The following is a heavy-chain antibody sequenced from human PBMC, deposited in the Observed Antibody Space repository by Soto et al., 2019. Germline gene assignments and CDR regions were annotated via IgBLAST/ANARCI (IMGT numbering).Heavy chain of an antibody. V-gene: IGHV4-30-4*01. CDR2: IYYSGST. CDR3: ARAFDILTRYYFDY. D-gene: IGHD3-9*01. CDR1: GGSISSGDYY. Sequence: SETLSLTCTVSGGSISSGDYYWSWIRQPPGKGLEWIGYIYYSGSTYYNPSLKSRVTISVDTSKNQFSLKLSSVTAADMAVYYCARAFDILTRYYFDYWGQGTLVTVPQ. J-gene: IGHJ4*02.